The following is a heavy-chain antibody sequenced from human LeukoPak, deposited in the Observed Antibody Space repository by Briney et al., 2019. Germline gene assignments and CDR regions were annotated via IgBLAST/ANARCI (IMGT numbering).Heavy chain of an antibody. CDR1: GFTFSSYE. CDR3: ARDYDGYNLDAFDI. CDR2: ISSSGSYI. V-gene: IGHV3-21*05. D-gene: IGHD5-24*01. J-gene: IGHJ3*02. Sequence: GGSLRLSCAASGFTFSSYEMNWVRQAPGKGLEWVSYISSSGSYIYYADSVKGRFTISRDNAKNSLYLQMNSLRAEDTALYYCARDYDGYNLDAFDIWGQGTMVTVSS.